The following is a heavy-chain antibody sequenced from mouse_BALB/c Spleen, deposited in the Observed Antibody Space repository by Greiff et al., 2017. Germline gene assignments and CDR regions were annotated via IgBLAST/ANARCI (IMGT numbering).Heavy chain of an antibody. CDR2: ISSGGSYT. CDR1: GFTFSSYG. D-gene: IGHD2-12*01. CDR3: ARDTTGRPFDY. V-gene: IGHV5-6*01. J-gene: IGHJ2*01. Sequence: EVQGVESGGDLVKPGGSLKLSCAASGFTFSSYGMSWVRPTPDKRLEWVATISSGGSYTYYPASVKGRFTISRDNAKNTLYLQMSSLKSEDTAMDYCARDTTGRPFDYWGQGTTLTVAS.